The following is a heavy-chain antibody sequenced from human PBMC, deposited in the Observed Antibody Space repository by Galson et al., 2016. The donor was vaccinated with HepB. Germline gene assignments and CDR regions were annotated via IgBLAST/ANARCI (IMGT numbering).Heavy chain of an antibody. CDR3: ARENGDYLFIDY. V-gene: IGHV3-74*01. CDR1: GFTFSNHY. J-gene: IGHJ4*02. CDR2: INSDGSNA. Sequence: SLRLSCAGSGFTFSNHYMHWVRQAPGKGLVWVSRINSDGSNANYADSVKGRFTISRDNARNTLYLHVNSLRAEDAVVYYCARENGDYLFIDYWGQGTLVTVSS. D-gene: IGHD4-17*01.